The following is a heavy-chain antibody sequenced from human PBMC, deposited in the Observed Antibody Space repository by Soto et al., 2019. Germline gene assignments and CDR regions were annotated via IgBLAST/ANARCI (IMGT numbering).Heavy chain of an antibody. CDR1: GFTFNDHF. CDR3: ASPHRTSSTWSYY. Sequence: HPGGSLRLSCAASGFTFNDHFMDWVRQAPGKGLEWLGRSKNKLTSYTAASVEGRFTVSRGDSGTLGYLQMTGLKSEDTAVYFCASPHRTSSTWSYYWGRGTLVTVSS. CDR2: SKNKLTSYT. J-gene: IGHJ4*02. V-gene: IGHV3-72*01. D-gene: IGHD6-13*01.